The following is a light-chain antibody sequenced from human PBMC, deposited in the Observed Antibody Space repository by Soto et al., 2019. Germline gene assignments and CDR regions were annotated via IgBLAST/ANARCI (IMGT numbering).Light chain of an antibody. CDR2: GAS. Sequence: EIVLTQSAATLSLSPGERATLSCRASQTVGGRYLAWFQQKPGQTPRVLLYGASTRAAGVPDRLSGSGSGTHFARTIHGLEPEDFAVYYCLQYVSSPWTFCQGTKVQV. CDR3: LQYVSSPWT. J-gene: IGKJ1*01. V-gene: IGKV3-20*01. CDR1: QTVGGRY.